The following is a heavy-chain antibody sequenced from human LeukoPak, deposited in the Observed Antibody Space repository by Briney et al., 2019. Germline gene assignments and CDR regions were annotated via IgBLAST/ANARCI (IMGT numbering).Heavy chain of an antibody. CDR2: IIPIFGTA. J-gene: IGHJ2*01. Sequence: ASVKVSCKASGGTFSSYAISWVRQAPGQGLEWMGGIIPIFGTANYAQKFQGRVTITADESTSTAYMELSSLRSGDTAVYYCASLVPAAHDPFDLWGRGTLVTVSS. CDR1: GGTFSSYA. CDR3: ASLVPAAHDPFDL. D-gene: IGHD2-2*01. V-gene: IGHV1-69*13.